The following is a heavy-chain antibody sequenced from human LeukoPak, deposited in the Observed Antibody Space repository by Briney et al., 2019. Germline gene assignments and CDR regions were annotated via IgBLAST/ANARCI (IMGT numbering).Heavy chain of an antibody. J-gene: IGHJ4*02. CDR2: ISAYNGNT. D-gene: IGHD2-21*02. Sequence: GASVKVSCKASGYTFTSYGISWVRQAPGQGLEWMGWISAYNGNTNYAQKLQGRVTMTTDTSTSTAYMELRSLRSDDTAVYYCARDDPSPAYCGGDCIVYDYWGQGTLVTVSS. CDR3: ARDDPSPAYCGGDCIVYDY. V-gene: IGHV1-18*01. CDR1: GYTFTSYG.